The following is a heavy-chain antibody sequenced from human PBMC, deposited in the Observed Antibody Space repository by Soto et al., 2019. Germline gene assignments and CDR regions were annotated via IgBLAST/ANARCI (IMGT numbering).Heavy chain of an antibody. V-gene: IGHV1-69*01. J-gene: IGHJ6*02. CDR2: IIPIFGTA. CDR1: GGTLSSYA. Sequence: ASVKVSCKASGGTLSSYAIRWVRQAPGQGLEWMGGIIPIFGTANYAQKFQGRVTITADESTSTAYMELSSLRSEDTAVYYCARAGEGGGYYYYGMDVWGQGTTVTVSS. D-gene: IGHD3-16*01. CDR3: ARAGEGGGYYYYGMDV.